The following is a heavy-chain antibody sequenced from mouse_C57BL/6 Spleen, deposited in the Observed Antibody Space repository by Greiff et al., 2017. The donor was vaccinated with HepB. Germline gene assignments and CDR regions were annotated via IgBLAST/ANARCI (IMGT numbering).Heavy chain of an antibody. D-gene: IGHD1-1*01. J-gene: IGHJ4*01. V-gene: IGHV14-4*01. CDR1: GFNIKDDY. Sequence: EVQLQQSGAELVRPGASVKLSCTASGFNIKDDYMHWVKQRPEQGLEWIGWIDPENGDTEYASKFQGKATITADTSSNTAYLQLSSLTSEDTAVYYCTQIYYYGSSYDAMDYWGQGTSVTVSS. CDR3: TQIYYYGSSYDAMDY. CDR2: IDPENGDT.